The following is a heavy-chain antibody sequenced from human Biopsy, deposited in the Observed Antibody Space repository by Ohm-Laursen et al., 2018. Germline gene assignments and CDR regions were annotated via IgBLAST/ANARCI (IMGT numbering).Heavy chain of an antibody. D-gene: IGHD2-21*02. J-gene: IGHJ5*02. CDR3: SREQHYYSA. V-gene: IGHV1-2*06. Sequence: EASVKASCKTTGYTFTDDQIHWVREAPGQGLEWMGLVNPKKGDTRYAQKFQGRVTMTSDVSVATAYMELTGLTSDDTAVYFCSREQHYYSAWGQGTLVTVSS. CDR2: VNPKKGDT. CDR1: GYTFTDDQ.